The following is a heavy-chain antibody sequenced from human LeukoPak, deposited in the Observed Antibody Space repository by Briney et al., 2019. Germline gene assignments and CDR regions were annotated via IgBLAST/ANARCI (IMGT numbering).Heavy chain of an antibody. Sequence: GRSLRLSCAASGFTFSSYGMHWVRQAPGKGLEWVAVIWYDGSNKYYADSVKGRFTISRDNSKNTLYLQMNSLRAEDTAVYYCARGGMLGARVPDAFDIWGQGTMVTVSS. CDR1: GFTFSSYG. V-gene: IGHV3-33*01. CDR3: ARGGMLGARVPDAFDI. D-gene: IGHD1-26*01. CDR2: IWYDGSNK. J-gene: IGHJ3*02.